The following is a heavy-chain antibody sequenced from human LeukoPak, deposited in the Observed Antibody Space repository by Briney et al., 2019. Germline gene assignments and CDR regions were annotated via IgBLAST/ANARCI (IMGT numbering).Heavy chain of an antibody. CDR3: ATYYYESSGYYYQERGYFDY. V-gene: IGHV3-7*03. D-gene: IGHD3-22*01. CDR1: GFTFSSYW. J-gene: IGHJ4*02. CDR2: IKQDGSEK. Sequence: PGGSLRLSCTASGFTFSSYWMSWVRQAPGKGLEWVANIKQDGSEKNYVDSVKGRFTISRDNSKNTLYVRMNSLRAEDTAKYYCATYYYESSGYYYQERGYFDYWGQGTLVTVSS.